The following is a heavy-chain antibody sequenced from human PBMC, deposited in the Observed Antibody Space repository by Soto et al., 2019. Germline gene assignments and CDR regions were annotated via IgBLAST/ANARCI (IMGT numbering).Heavy chain of an antibody. V-gene: IGHV4-34*01. Sequence: QVQLQQWGAGLLKPSETLSLTCAVYGGSFSGYYWSWIRQPPGKGLEWIGEINHSGSTNYNPSLXXRLPISVDTAXXQXSXXLSSVTAADTAVYYCARGRGPTRYGSGSYYQPFDYRGPGTLVTVSS. D-gene: IGHD3-10*01. CDR3: ARGRGPTRYGSGSYYQPFDY. CDR2: INHSGST. CDR1: GGSFSGYY. J-gene: IGHJ4*02.